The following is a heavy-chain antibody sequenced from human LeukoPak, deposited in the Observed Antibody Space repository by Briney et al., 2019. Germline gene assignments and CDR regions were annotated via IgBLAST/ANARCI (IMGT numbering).Heavy chain of an antibody. D-gene: IGHD2-2*01. Sequence: GESLKISCKGSGYSFTSYWIGWVRQMPGKGLEWMGIIYPGDSDTRYSPSFQGQVTISADKSISTAYLQWSSLKASDTAMYYCARQKRNQLLMSWFDPWGQGTLVTVSS. V-gene: IGHV5-51*01. CDR3: ARQKRNQLLMSWFDP. CDR2: IYPGDSDT. CDR1: GYSFTSYW. J-gene: IGHJ5*02.